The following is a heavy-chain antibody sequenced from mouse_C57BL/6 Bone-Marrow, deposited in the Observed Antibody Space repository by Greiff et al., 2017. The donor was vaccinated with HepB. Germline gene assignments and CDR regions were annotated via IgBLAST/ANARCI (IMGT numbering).Heavy chain of an antibody. V-gene: IGHV2-4*01. CDR3: AKREAAQAYYALDY. Sequence: QVQLKESGPGLVQPSQSLSITCTVSGFSLTSYGVHWVRQPPGKGLEWLGVIWSGGSTDYNAAFISRLSISKYNSKSQVFFKMNSLQADDTAIYYCAKREAAQAYYALDYWGQGTSVTVSS. CDR2: IWSGGST. J-gene: IGHJ4*01. D-gene: IGHD3-2*02. CDR1: GFSLTSYG.